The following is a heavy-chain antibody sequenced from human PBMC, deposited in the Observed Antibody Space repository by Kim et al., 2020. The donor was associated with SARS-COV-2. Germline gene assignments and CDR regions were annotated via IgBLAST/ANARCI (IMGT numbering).Heavy chain of an antibody. CDR3: ASAKYDFWSGYYPDY. Sequence: SETLSLTCTVSGGSISSGGYYWSWIRQHPGKGLEWIGYIYYSGSTYYNPSLKSRVTISVDTSKNQFSLKLSSVTAADTAGYYCASAKYDFWSGYYPDYWGQGTLVTVSS. CDR2: IYYSGST. D-gene: IGHD3-3*01. V-gene: IGHV4-31*03. J-gene: IGHJ4*02. CDR1: GGSISSGGYY.